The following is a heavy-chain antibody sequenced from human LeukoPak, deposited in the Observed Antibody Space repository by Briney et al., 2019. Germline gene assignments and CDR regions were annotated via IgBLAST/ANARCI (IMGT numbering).Heavy chain of an antibody. D-gene: IGHD2-21*02. V-gene: IGHV3-21*01. CDR3: ARDGSVGTTDNWFDP. CDR2: ISSSSSYI. Sequence: GGTLRLSCAASGFTFSSYSMNWVRQAPGKGLEWVSSISSSSSYIYYADSVKGRFTISRDNAKNSLYLQMNSLRAEDTAVYYCARDGSVGTTDNWFDPWGQGTLVTVSS. CDR1: GFTFSSYS. J-gene: IGHJ5*02.